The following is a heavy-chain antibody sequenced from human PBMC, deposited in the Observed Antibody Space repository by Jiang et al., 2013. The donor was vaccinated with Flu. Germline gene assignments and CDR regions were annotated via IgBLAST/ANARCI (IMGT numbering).Heavy chain of an antibody. J-gene: IGHJ6*04. CDR3: ARTSGIAAAGPYYYYYGMDV. Sequence: PTQTLTLTCTFSGFSLSTSGMCVSWIRQPPGKALEWLARIDWDDDKYYSTSLKTRLTISKDTSKNQVVLTMTNMDPVDTATYYCARTSGIAAAGPYYYYYGMDVWGKGTTVTVSS. CDR1: GFSLSTSGMC. CDR2: IDWDDDK. D-gene: IGHD6-13*01. V-gene: IGHV2-70*11.